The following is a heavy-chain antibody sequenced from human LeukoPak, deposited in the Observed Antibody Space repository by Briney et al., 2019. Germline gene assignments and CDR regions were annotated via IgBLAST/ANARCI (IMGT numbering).Heavy chain of an antibody. V-gene: IGHV3-23*01. J-gene: IGHJ3*02. CDR1: GFTVGGTY. CDR3: AKSQFGGVFDGFDI. D-gene: IGHD3-16*01. Sequence: GGSLRLSCAASGFTVGGTYMSWVRQAPGKGLEWVSAISGSGASTYYADSVKGRFTISRDNSKNTLYVQMNSLRAEDTAVYYCAKSQFGGVFDGFDIWGQGTVVTVSS. CDR2: ISGSGAST.